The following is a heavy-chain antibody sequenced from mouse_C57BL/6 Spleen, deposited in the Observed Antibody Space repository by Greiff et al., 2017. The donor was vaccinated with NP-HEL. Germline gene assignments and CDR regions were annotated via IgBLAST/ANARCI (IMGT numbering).Heavy chain of an antibody. D-gene: IGHD2-5*01. V-gene: IGHV5-4*03. Sequence: DVKLVESGGGLVKPGGSLKLSCAASGFTFSSYAMSWVRQTPEKRLEWVATISDGGSYTYYPDNVKGRFTISRDNAKNNLYLQMSHLKSEDTAMYYCASDSYYSNYVGFAYWGQGTLVTVSA. CDR1: GFTFSSYA. CDR2: ISDGGSYT. J-gene: IGHJ3*01. CDR3: ASDSYYSNYVGFAY.